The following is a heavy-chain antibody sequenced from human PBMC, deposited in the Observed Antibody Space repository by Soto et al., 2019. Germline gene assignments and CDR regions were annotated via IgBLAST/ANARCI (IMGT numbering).Heavy chain of an antibody. D-gene: IGHD2-21*01. V-gene: IGHV4-59*11. Sequence: PSETLSLTCTVSGVSITSHYWTWIRQPPGKGLEWIGNIHYSGSTNYSPSLKGRVIISVDTPENQSSLKLSSVTTADTAVYYCTVGGAGHTFDEWGQGNMVTVSS. J-gene: IGHJ4*02. CDR3: TVGGAGHTFDE. CDR2: IHYSGST. CDR1: GVSITSHY.